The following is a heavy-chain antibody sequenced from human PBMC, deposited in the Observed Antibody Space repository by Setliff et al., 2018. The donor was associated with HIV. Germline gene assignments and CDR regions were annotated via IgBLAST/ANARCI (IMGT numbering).Heavy chain of an antibody. CDR1: GGSISSGGYY. Sequence: TSETLSLTCTVSGGSISSGGYYWSWIRQHPGKGLEWIGYIYYSGSTYYNPSLKSRVTISVDTSKNQFSLKLSSVTAADTAVYYCASTDYYDSSGYHWGQGTLVTVSS. J-gene: IGHJ4*02. CDR2: IYYSGST. V-gene: IGHV4-31*03. CDR3: ASTDYYDSSGYH. D-gene: IGHD3-22*01.